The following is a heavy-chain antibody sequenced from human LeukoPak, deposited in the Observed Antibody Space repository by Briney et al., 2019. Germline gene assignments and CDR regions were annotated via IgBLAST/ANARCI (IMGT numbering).Heavy chain of an antibody. CDR3: ARHDLMGGKVVVPAAILGDY. Sequence: PSETLSLTCTVSGGSISSSSYYWGWIRQPPGKGLEWIGSIYYSGSTYYNPSLKRRVTISVDTSKNQFSLKLSSVTAADTAVYYCARHDLMGGKVVVPAAILGDYWGQGTLVTVSS. V-gene: IGHV4-39*01. CDR1: GGSISSSSYY. D-gene: IGHD2-2*02. CDR2: IYYSGST. J-gene: IGHJ4*02.